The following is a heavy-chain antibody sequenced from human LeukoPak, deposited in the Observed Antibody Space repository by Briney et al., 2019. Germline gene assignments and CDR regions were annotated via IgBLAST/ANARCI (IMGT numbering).Heavy chain of an antibody. CDR1: GFTVSSNY. CDR2: IYSGGST. Sequence: WGSLRLSCAASGFTVSSNYMSWVRQAPGKGLEWVSGIYSGGSTYYADSVKGRFTISRDNSKNTLYLQMNSLRTEDTAVYYCAREYGSGSYTGIDYWGQGTLVTVSS. D-gene: IGHD3-10*01. J-gene: IGHJ4*02. CDR3: AREYGSGSYTGIDY. V-gene: IGHV3-53*01.